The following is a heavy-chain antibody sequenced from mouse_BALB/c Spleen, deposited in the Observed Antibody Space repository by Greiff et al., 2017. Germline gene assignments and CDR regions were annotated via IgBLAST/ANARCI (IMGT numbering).Heavy chain of an antibody. Sequence: EVKLVESGGGLVQPGGSRKLSCAASGFTFSSFGMHWVRQAPEKGLEWVAYISSGSSTIYYADTVKGRFTISRDNPKNTLFLQMTSLRSEDTAMYYCARDGNIGAYWGQGTLVTVSA. CDR1: GFTFSSFG. D-gene: IGHD2-1*01. J-gene: IGHJ3*01. V-gene: IGHV5-17*02. CDR3: ARDGNIGAY. CDR2: ISSGSSTI.